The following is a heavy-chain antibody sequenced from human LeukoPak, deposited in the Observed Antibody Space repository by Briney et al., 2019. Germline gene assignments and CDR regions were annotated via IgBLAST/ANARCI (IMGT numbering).Heavy chain of an antibody. J-gene: IGHJ4*02. CDR3: VAGRWLQQLY. Sequence: PSETLSLTCTVSGGSISSYYWTRIRQAPGKGLEWIGSVYNNGNTNYNPSLKSRFTVSVGTSKNQFSLRLGSVAAADTAVYYCVAGRWLQQLYWGQGALVIVSS. D-gene: IGHD5-24*01. CDR1: GGSISSYY. V-gene: IGHV4-59*03. CDR2: VYNNGNT.